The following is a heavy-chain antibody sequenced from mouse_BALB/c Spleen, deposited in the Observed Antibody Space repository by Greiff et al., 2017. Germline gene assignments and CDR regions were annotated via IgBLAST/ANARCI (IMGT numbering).Heavy chain of an antibody. CDR1: GYSITSDYA. CDR3: AREDGYYSFAY. CDR2: ISYSGST. V-gene: IGHV3-2*02. J-gene: IGHJ3*01. Sequence: EVQLQQSGPGLVKPSQSLSLTCTVTGYSITSDYAWTWIRQFPGNKLEWMGYISYSGSTSYNPSLKSRISITRDTSKNQFFLQLNSVTTEDTATYYCAREDGYYSFAYWGQGTLVTVSA. D-gene: IGHD2-3*01.